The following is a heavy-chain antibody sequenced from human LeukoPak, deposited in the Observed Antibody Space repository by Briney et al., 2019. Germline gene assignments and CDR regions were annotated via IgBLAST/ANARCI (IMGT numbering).Heavy chain of an antibody. J-gene: IGHJ4*02. Sequence: ASVKVSCKASGYTFTSYDINWVRQATGQGLEWMGWMNPNSGNTGYAQKFQGRVTMTRNTSISTAYMELSSLRSEDTAVYYRARGRAMVRGVIGYYFDYWGQGTLVTVSS. CDR3: ARGRAMVRGVIGYYFDY. D-gene: IGHD3-10*01. V-gene: IGHV1-8*01. CDR1: GYTFTSYD. CDR2: MNPNSGNT.